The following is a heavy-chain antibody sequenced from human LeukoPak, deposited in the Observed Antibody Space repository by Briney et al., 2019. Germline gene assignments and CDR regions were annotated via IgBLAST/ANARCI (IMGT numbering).Heavy chain of an antibody. CDR2: ISSSRSTI. J-gene: IGHJ3*02. CDR3: ATWFGEDAFDI. V-gene: IGHV3-48*04. D-gene: IGHD3-10*01. CDR1: GFTFSSYS. Sequence: GGSLRLSCAASGFTFSSYSMNWVRPAPGKGLEWVSYISSSRSTIYYADSVKGRFTISRDNAKNSLYLQMNSLRAEDTAVYYCATWFGEDAFDIWGQGTMVTVSS.